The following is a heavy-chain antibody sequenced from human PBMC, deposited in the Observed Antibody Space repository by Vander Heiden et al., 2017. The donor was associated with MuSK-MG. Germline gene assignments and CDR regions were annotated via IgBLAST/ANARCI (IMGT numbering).Heavy chain of an antibody. J-gene: IGHJ4*02. Sequence: QVQLVESGGGVVQPGRSMRLSCAASRFTFSFYAFHWVRQAPGKGLEWVALISNEGSKKYYSDSVKGRFTISRDNSRNTVYLQVSSLRAEDTAVYYCARVMALDRGWYREPFDYWGQGTLVTVSS. CDR1: RFTFSFYA. CDR3: ARVMALDRGWYREPFDY. V-gene: IGHV3-30-3*01. D-gene: IGHD6-19*01. CDR2: ISNEGSKK.